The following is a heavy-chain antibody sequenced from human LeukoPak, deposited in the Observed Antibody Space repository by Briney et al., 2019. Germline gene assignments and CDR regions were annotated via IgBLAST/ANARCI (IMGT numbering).Heavy chain of an antibody. CDR3: ARDGNYGIFFNVDY. CDR1: GYSFVLYG. CDR2: ISGSTGDT. Sequence: GASVKVSCKASGYSFVLYGISWVRQAPGEGPEWMGWISGSTGDTNYAQKFQGRVTTTADTSSSTAYMELRSLRLDDMAVYYCARDGNYGIFFNVDYWGQGTLVTVSS. V-gene: IGHV1-18*03. J-gene: IGHJ4*02. D-gene: IGHD4-17*01.